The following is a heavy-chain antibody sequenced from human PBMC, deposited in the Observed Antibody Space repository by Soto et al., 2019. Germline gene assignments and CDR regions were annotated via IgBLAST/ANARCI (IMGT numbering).Heavy chain of an antibody. CDR1: GGTFSNYA. Sequence: QVQLVQSGAEVKKPGSSVKVSCKASGGTFSNYAISWVRQAPGQGLEWMGGIIPIFGTPNYAQKFQGRVTITADKSTSTAYLEVRNLRSEDTAVYYCARDRWELLVSGLDYWGQGTLVTVSS. J-gene: IGHJ4*02. CDR2: IIPIFGTP. V-gene: IGHV1-69*06. CDR3: ARDRWELLVSGLDY. D-gene: IGHD1-26*01.